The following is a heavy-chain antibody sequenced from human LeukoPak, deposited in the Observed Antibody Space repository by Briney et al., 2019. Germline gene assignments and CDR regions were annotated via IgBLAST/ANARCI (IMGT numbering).Heavy chain of an antibody. D-gene: IGHD1-1*01. CDR1: GGSFSGYY. CDR2: THYGGST. Sequence: SETLSLTCAVYGGSFSGYYWTWIRQPPGRGLEWIGYTHYGGSTSYSSSLKSRVTMSVDTSKNQFSLRLTSVTAADTAVYYCVCSTSIGGHLDVYWGQGTLVTVSS. V-gene: IGHV4-59*08. CDR3: VCSTSIGGHLDVY. J-gene: IGHJ4*02.